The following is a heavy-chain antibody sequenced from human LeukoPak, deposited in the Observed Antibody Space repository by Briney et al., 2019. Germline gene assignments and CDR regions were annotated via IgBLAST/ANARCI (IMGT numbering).Heavy chain of an antibody. V-gene: IGHV4-39*01. Sequence: PSETLSLTCTVSGGSISSSSHYWGWIRQPPGKGLEWIGSIYYSGSTYHNPSLKSRVTISVDTSKNQFSLKLSSVTAADTAVYYCVRRRGYTYAYSSHFDYWGQGTLVTVSS. CDR1: GGSISSSSHY. CDR3: VRRRGYTYAYSSHFDY. CDR2: IYYSGST. D-gene: IGHD5-18*01. J-gene: IGHJ4*02.